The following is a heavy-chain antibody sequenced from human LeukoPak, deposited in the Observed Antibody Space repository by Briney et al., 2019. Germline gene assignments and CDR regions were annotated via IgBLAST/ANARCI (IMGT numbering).Heavy chain of an antibody. D-gene: IGHD1-1*01. V-gene: IGHV3-30*18. CDR1: GFTFSNYG. J-gene: IGHJ3*02. Sequence: PGRSLRLSCAASGFTFSNYGMHWVRQAPGKGLEWVVVISHDGSNNNYADSVKGRFTISRDNSKNTLYFQMNSLRAEDSAEYYCAKSLLTTATGTGRAFDIWGQGTMVTVSA. CDR3: AKSLLTTATGTGRAFDI. CDR2: ISHDGSNN.